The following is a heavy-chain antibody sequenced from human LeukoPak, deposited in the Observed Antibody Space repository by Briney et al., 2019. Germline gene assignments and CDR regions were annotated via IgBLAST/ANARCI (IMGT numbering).Heavy chain of an antibody. CDR1: GYSISSGYY. D-gene: IGHD1-26*01. CDR3: ARAPLGGGPIDAFDI. Sequence: SETLSLTCAVSGYSISSGYYWGWIRQPPGKGLEWIGSIYHSGSTYYNPSLKSRVTISVDTSKNQFSLKLSSVTAADTAVYYCARAPLGGGPIDAFDIWGQGTMVTVSS. J-gene: IGHJ3*02. CDR2: IYHSGST. V-gene: IGHV4-38-2*01.